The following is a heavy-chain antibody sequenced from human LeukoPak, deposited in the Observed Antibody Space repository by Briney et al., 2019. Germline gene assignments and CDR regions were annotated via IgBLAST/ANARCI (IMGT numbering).Heavy chain of an antibody. D-gene: IGHD3-22*01. CDR3: ARGYYDSSGYYYLKRGWFDP. CDR1: GYTFTSYG. J-gene: IGHJ5*02. Sequence: ASVKVSCKASGYTFTSYGISWVRQAPGRGLEWMGWISAYNGNTNYAQKLQGRVTMTTDTSTSTAYMELRSLRSDDTAVYYCARGYYDSSGYYYLKRGWFDPWGQGTLVTVSS. V-gene: IGHV1-18*01. CDR2: ISAYNGNT.